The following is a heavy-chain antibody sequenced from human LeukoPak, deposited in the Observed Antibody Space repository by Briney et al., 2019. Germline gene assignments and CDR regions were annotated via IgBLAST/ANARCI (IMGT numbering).Heavy chain of an antibody. V-gene: IGHV4-4*07. CDR1: GGSISSYY. Sequence: SETLSLTRTVSGGSISSYYGSWIRQPAGKGLEWIGRIYTSGSTNYNPSLKSRVTMSVDTSKNQFSLKLSSVTAADTAVYYCASQRITIFWSRKGAAFDIWGQGSMVTVSS. J-gene: IGHJ3*02. D-gene: IGHD3-9*01. CDR2: IYTSGST. CDR3: ASQRITIFWSRKGAAFDI.